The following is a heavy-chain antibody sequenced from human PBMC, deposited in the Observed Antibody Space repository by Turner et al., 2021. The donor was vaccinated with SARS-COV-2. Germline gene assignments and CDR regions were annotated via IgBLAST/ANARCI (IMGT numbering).Heavy chain of an antibody. J-gene: IGHJ4*02. CDR3: AGGRGWTSDY. Sequence: EVQLVESGGGLVQPGGSLRLSCEASGFTFSSYWMNWVRQTPEKGLEWMANIKQGGSEKNYVDSVKGRFTISRDNGKNSLYLQMNSMRAEDTAIYYCAGGRGWTSDYWGQGTLVTVSS. CDR2: IKQGGSEK. CDR1: GFTFSSYW. D-gene: IGHD6-19*01. V-gene: IGHV3-7*01.